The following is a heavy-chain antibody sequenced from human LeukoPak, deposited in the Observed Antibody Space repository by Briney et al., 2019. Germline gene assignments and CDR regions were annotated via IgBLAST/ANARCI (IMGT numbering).Heavy chain of an antibody. J-gene: IGHJ4*02. V-gene: IGHV1-46*01. CDR1: GYTFTSYY. CDR2: INPSGGST. Sequence: VASVKVSCKASGYTFTSYYMHWVRQAPGQGLEWMGIINPSGGSTSYAQKFQGRVTMTEDTSTDTAYTELSSLRSEDTAVYYCATAAGRGYCSSTSCYIDYWGQGTLVTVSS. CDR3: ATAAGRGYCSSTSCYIDY. D-gene: IGHD2-2*02.